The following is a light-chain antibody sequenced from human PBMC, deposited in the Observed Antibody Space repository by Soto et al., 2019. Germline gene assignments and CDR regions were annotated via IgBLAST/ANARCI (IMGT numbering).Light chain of an antibody. Sequence: QCLLTQPPPVPAAPGQSLTISCTGSISNIGASYDLHWYQQLPGTAPKVLIYGNDIRPSGVPDRFSGSKYGTSASLAITGLQADDEADYYCQSYDSSLSGYVFGTGTKVTVL. J-gene: IGLJ1*01. CDR3: QSYDSSLSGYV. V-gene: IGLV1-40*01. CDR2: GND. CDR1: ISNIGASYD.